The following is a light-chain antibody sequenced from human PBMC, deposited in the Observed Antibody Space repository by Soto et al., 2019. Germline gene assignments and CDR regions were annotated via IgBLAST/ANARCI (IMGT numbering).Light chain of an antibody. CDR3: QQYKDWRT. V-gene: IGKV3-15*01. CDR1: QTIDNK. CDR2: GAS. J-gene: IGKJ1*01. Sequence: IVMTQSPATLSVSPGERATLSCRASQTIDNKLAWYQQRPVQAPRLIIYGASIRATGIPASFSGSGSGTELTLTISSLRSVDFRVYSCQQYKDWRTFGQGTNVDSK.